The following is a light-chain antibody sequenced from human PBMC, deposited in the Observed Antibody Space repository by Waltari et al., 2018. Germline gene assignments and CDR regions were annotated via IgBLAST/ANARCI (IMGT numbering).Light chain of an antibody. J-gene: IGKJ1*01. CDR3: QQYYTIPWT. CDR2: WAS. Sequence: DIVMPQSPDSLSVSLGERDTHTCKSIQSLLSSANSNNYLSWYQQRPGQPPKLLISWASTRESGVPDRFSGSGSGTDFTLTISSLQAEDLAIYYCQQYYTIPWTFGQGTKVDIK. CDR1: QSLLSSANSNNY. V-gene: IGKV4-1*01.